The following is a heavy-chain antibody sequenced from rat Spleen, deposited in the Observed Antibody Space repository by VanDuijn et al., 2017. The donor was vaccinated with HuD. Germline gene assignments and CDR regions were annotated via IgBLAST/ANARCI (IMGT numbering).Heavy chain of an antibody. D-gene: IGHD1-8*01. J-gene: IGHJ2*01. CDR1: GFTFSNYG. Sequence: EVQLVESGGGLVQPGRSLKLSCAASGFTFSNYGMAWVRQAPTKGLEWVATISHDGSGTDYRDSVKGRFTISRDNAKSTPYLKMDSLRSEDTATYYCARSSSYPYYFDYWGQGVMVTVSS. V-gene: IGHV5-29*01. CDR3: ARSSSYPYYFDY. CDR2: ISHDGSGT.